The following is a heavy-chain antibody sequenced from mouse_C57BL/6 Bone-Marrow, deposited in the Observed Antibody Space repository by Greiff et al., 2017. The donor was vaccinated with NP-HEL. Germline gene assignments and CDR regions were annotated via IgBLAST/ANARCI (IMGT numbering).Heavy chain of an antibody. J-gene: IGHJ2*01. CDR2: IDINSGGT. CDR3: ARYYYASSSFES. D-gene: IGHD1-1*01. Sequence: VQLRQPGAGGGKRGGGGKLSCKASGEKGRRYLMHGGKKRPGRGLEWIGRIDINSGGTKYNEKFKSKATLTVDKPSSTAYMQLNSLTSEDSAVYYCARYYYASSSFESCGPGTPLTLTS. V-gene: IGHV1-72*01. CDR1: GEKGRRYL.